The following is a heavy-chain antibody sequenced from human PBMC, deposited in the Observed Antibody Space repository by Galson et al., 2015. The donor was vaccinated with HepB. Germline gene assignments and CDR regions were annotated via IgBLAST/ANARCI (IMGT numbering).Heavy chain of an antibody. J-gene: IGHJ3*02. D-gene: IGHD3-3*01. Sequence: QSGAEVKKPGESLKISCNGSGYSFTSYWIGWVRQMPGKGLEWMGIIYPGDSDTRYSPSFQGQVTISADKSISTAYLQWSSLKASDTAMYYCARQMRPYYDFWSGYYDAFEIWGQGTMVTVSS. CDR3: ARQMRPYYDFWSGYYDAFEI. CDR1: GYSFTSYW. V-gene: IGHV5-51*01. CDR2: IYPGDSDT.